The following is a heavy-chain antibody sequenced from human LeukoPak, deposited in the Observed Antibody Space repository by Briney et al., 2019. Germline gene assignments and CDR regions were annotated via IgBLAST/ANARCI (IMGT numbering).Heavy chain of an antibody. D-gene: IGHD6-25*01. CDR3: AGSGRNFDY. V-gene: IGHV3-48*03. Sequence: PGTSLRLSCAASGFTFSSYAMDWVRQAPGKGLEWASYISTSGTTIYYADSVKGRFTISRDNAKNSLYLQMNSLRAEDTAVYYCAGSGRNFDYWGQGTLATVSS. CDR1: GFTFSSYA. J-gene: IGHJ4*02. CDR2: ISTSGTTI.